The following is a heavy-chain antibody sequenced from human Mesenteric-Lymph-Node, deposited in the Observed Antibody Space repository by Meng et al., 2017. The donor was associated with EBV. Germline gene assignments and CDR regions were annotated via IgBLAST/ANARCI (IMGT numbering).Heavy chain of an antibody. CDR3: AREIYCTSASCPFDY. D-gene: IGHD2-2*01. V-gene: IGHV4-30-4*01. CDR1: GGFISSGGYY. CDR2: IYYSGTT. J-gene: IGHJ4*02. Sequence: VHLQVSGPGLVKPSQTLSLTCTLSGGFISSGGYYWSWIRQSPGKGLEWIGYIYYSGTTYYNPSLQSRVSMSMDSSRNQFSLKLSSVTAADTAVYYCAREIYCTSASCPFDYWGQGTLVTVSS.